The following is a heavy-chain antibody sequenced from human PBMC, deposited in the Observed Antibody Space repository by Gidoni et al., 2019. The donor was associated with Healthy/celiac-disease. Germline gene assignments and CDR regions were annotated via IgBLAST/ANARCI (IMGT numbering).Heavy chain of an antibody. D-gene: IGHD2-15*01. CDR1: GGPISSITW. Sequence: QVQLQESGPGLVKPSGTLSLTCAVPGGPISSITWWSWVRRPPGKGLEGIGEIYHMGSPNNNPSLKSRVTISVDKSKNQFSLKLSSVTAADTAVYYCARDVAPYCSGGSCYSVWFDPWGQGTLVTVSS. J-gene: IGHJ5*02. CDR2: IYHMGSP. CDR3: ARDVAPYCSGGSCYSVWFDP. V-gene: IGHV4-4*02.